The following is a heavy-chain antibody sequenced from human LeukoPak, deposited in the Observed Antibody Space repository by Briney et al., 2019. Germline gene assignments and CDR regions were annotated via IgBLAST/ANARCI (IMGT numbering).Heavy chain of an antibody. CDR3: ARDRTYYYYGMDV. J-gene: IGHJ6*02. CDR1: GFTFSSYS. CDR2: ISSSSSTI. V-gene: IGHV3-48*01. Sequence: GGSLRLSCAASGFTFSSYSMNWVRQAPGKGLEWVSYISSSSSTIYYADSVKGRFTISRDNAKNSLYLQMNSLRAEDTAVYYCARDRTYYYYGMDVWGQGTTVTVSS.